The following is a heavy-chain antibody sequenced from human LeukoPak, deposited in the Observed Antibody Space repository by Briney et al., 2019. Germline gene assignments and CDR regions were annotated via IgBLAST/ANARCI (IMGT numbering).Heavy chain of an antibody. Sequence: GASVKVSCKASGYTFTSYDINWVRQATGQGLEWMGWMNPNSGNTGYAQKFQGRVTITRNTSISTAYMELSSLRSDDTAVYYCARGGYDILTSYNHWGQGTLVTVSS. CDR1: GYTFTSYD. CDR2: MNPNSGNT. D-gene: IGHD3-9*01. V-gene: IGHV1-8*03. CDR3: ARGGYDILTSYNH. J-gene: IGHJ5*02.